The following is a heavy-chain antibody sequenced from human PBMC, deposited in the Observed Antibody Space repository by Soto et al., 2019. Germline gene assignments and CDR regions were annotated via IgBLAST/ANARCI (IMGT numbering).Heavy chain of an antibody. CDR1: GFTFSSYD. Sequence: GGSLRLSCAASGFTFSSYDMHWVRQATGKGLEWVSAIGTAGDTYYPGSVKGRFTISRENAKNSLYLQMNSLRAEDTAVYYCARELRYCSGDSPCAFDMRSQGTMVTVSS. CDR2: IGTAGDT. CDR3: ARELRYCSGDSPCAFDM. J-gene: IGHJ3*02. V-gene: IGHV3-13*01. D-gene: IGHD2-15*01.